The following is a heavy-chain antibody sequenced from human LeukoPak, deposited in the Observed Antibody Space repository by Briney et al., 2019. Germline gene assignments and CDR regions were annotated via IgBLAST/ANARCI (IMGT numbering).Heavy chain of an antibody. J-gene: IGHJ4*02. V-gene: IGHV3-74*01. Sequence: GGSLRLSCAASGFTFSSYAMSWVRQAPGKGLVWVSRINTDGSSTSYADSVKGRFTISRDNAKNTLYLQMNSLRAEDTAVYYCARDLRGYSYGYTFDYWGQGTLVTVSS. D-gene: IGHD5-18*01. CDR2: INTDGSST. CDR3: ARDLRGYSYGYTFDY. CDR1: GFTFSSYA.